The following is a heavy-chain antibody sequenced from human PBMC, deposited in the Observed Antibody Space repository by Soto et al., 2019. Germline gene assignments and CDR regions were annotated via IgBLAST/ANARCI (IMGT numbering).Heavy chain of an antibody. J-gene: IGHJ5*02. CDR1: GFTFSSYA. V-gene: IGHV3-23*01. CDR2: ISGSGGST. CDR3: ARTDDYGDYVPSA. D-gene: IGHD4-17*01. Sequence: GGSLRLSCAASGFTFSSYAMSWVRQAPGKGLEWVSAISGSGGSTYYADSVKGRFTISRDNSKNTLYLQMNSLRAEDTAVYYCARTDDYGDYVPSAWGQGTLVTVSS.